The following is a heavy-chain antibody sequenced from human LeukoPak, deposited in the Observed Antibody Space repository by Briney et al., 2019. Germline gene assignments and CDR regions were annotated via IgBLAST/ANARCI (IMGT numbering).Heavy chain of an antibody. CDR1: GFTVSSNY. V-gene: IGHV3-53*05. CDR2: IYSGGNT. D-gene: IGHD5-18*01. J-gene: IGHJ4*02. CDR3: ARDRCPPAWIQLCPSDY. Sequence: GGSLRLSCAASGFTVSSNYMSWVRQAPGKGLEWVSVIYSGGNTYYADSVKGRFTISRDNSKNTLYLQMNSLRAEDTAVYYCARDRCPPAWIQLCPSDYWGQGTLVTVSS.